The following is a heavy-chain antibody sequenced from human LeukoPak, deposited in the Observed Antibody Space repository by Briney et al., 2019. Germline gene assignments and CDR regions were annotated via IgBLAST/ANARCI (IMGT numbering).Heavy chain of an antibody. V-gene: IGHV1-18*01. CDR1: GYTFISCG. D-gene: IGHD6-19*01. Sequence: ASVKVSCKASGYTFISCGISWVRQAPGQGLEWMGWISAYNGNTNYAQKFQGRVTLTTDTSTSTAYMELRSLRSDDTAVYYCARAHRYSSGRDNWFDPWGQGTLVTVSS. J-gene: IGHJ5*02. CDR3: ARAHRYSSGRDNWFDP. CDR2: ISAYNGNT.